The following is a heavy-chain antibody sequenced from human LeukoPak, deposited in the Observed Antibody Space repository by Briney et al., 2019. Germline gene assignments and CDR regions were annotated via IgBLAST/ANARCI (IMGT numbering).Heavy chain of an antibody. Sequence: GGSLRLSCAASRFTFNTYWMHWVRQAPGKGLEWVSSITSGSSYRFYADSVKGRFTISRDNAKNSLYLQMNSLRAEDTAVYYCARDPYSGSYGNYYYYFMDVWGKGTTVTISS. CDR1: RFTFNTYW. CDR2: ITSGSSYR. CDR3: ARDPYSGSYGNYYYYFMDV. J-gene: IGHJ6*03. D-gene: IGHD1-26*01. V-gene: IGHV3-21*01.